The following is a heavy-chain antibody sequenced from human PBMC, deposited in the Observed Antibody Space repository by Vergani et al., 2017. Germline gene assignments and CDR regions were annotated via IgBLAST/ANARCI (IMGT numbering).Heavy chain of an antibody. CDR3: ARNGGGTATSLDY. CDR1: GGTFSSYT. V-gene: IGHV1-69*02. CDR2: IIPILGIA. J-gene: IGHJ4*02. Sequence: QVQLVQSGAEVKKPGSSVKVSCKASGGTFSSYTISLVRQAPGQGLEWMGRIIPILGIANYAQKFQGRVTITADKSTSTAYMELSSLRSEDTAVYYCARNGGGTATSLDYWGQGTLVTVSS. D-gene: IGHD5-18*01.